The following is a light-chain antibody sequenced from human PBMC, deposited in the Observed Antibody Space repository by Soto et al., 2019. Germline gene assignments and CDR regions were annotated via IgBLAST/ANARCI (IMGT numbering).Light chain of an antibody. V-gene: IGLV2-14*01. CDR1: SSDVGGSNY. J-gene: IGLJ1*01. Sequence: QSALTQPASVSGSPGQSITISCTGTSSDVGGSNYVSWYQQLPGKAPKPMIYDVSDRPSGVSNRFSGSKSGNTASLTISGLQAEDEADYYCSSYTSSSLYVFGTGTKLTVL. CDR3: SSYTSSSLYV. CDR2: DVS.